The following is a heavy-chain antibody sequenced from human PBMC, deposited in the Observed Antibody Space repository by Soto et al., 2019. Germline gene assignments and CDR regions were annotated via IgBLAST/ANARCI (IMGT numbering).Heavy chain of an antibody. V-gene: IGHV1-24*01. CDR3: ATTAPPRYGDRIDYFDY. CDR1: GYTLTELS. CDR2: FDPEDGET. Sequence: ASVKVSCKVSGYTLTELSMHWVRQAPGKGLEWMGGFDPEDGETIYAQKFQGRVTMTEDTSTDTAYMELSSLRSEDTAVYYCATTAPPRYGDRIDYFDYWGQGTLVTVSS. J-gene: IGHJ4*02. D-gene: IGHD4-17*01.